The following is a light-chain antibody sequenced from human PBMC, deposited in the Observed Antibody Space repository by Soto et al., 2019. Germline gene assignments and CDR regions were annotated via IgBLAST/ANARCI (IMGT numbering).Light chain of an antibody. V-gene: IGKV1-5*03. J-gene: IGKJ1*01. CDR2: KAS. Sequence: DIQMTQSPSTLSGSVGDRVTITCRASQTISSWLAWYQQKPGKAPKLLIYKASTLKSGVPSRFSGSESETEFTLTISSLQPDDFATYYCQHYNSYSEAFGQGTKVDIK. CDR3: QHYNSYSEA. CDR1: QTISSW.